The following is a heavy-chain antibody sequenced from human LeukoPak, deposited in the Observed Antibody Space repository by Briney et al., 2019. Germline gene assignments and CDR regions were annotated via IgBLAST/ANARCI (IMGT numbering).Heavy chain of an antibody. D-gene: IGHD3-22*01. CDR3: ARDYRNYDSLLWDY. CDR2: IWYDGSNK. J-gene: IGHJ4*02. V-gene: IGHV3-33*01. CDR1: GFTFSSYG. Sequence: GGSLRLSCAASGFTFSSYGMHWVRQAPGKGLEWVAVIWYDGSNKYYADSVKGRFTISRDNSKNTLHLQMNSLRAEDTAVYYCARDYRNYDSLLWDYWGQGTLVTVSS.